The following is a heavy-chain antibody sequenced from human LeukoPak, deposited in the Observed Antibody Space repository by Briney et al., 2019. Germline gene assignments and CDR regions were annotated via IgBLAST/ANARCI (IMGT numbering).Heavy chain of an antibody. D-gene: IGHD6-13*01. Sequence: SETLSLTCTVSGGSISSSSYYWGWIRQPPGKGLEWIGSIYYSGSTYYNPSLKSRVTISVDTSKNQLSLKLSSVTAADTAVYYCARRSSWPNWFDPWGQGTLVTVSS. CDR1: GGSISSSSYY. CDR3: ARRSSWPNWFDP. V-gene: IGHV4-39*01. J-gene: IGHJ5*02. CDR2: IYYSGST.